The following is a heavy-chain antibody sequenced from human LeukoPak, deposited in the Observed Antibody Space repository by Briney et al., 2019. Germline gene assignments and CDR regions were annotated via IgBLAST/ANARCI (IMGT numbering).Heavy chain of an antibody. CDR1: GFTFSSYA. D-gene: IGHD1-26*01. V-gene: IGHV3-23*01. J-gene: IGHJ4*02. Sequence: GGSLRLSCAASGFTFSSYAMSWVRQAPGKGLEWVSAISGSGGSTYYADSVKGRFTISRDNSKNTLYLQMNSLRAEDTAVYYCAKRDIHSGSYLMWGGFDYWGQGTLVTVSS. CDR3: AKRDIHSGSYLMWGGFDY. CDR2: ISGSGGST.